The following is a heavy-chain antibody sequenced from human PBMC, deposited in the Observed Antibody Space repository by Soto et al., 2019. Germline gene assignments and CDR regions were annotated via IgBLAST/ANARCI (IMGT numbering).Heavy chain of an antibody. Sequence: QVHLVQSGAEVKKPGSSMKVSCKVSGGTFSSYVFSWVRQAPGQGLEWMGRIIPMFGTTDYAENFQGRLTIIADESTSTAYMELSSLRSEDTALYFCAREGVGPTSGSFEYWGQGTLVSVST. CDR2: IIPMFGTT. CDR1: GGTFSSYV. CDR3: AREGVGPTSGSFEY. J-gene: IGHJ4*02. V-gene: IGHV1-69*15. D-gene: IGHD1-26*01.